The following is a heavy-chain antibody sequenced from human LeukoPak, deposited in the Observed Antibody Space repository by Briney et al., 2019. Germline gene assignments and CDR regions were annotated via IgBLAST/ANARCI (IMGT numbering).Heavy chain of an antibody. CDR1: GFTFSSYS. D-gene: IGHD6-13*01. CDR2: ISSSSSYI. J-gene: IGHJ4*02. V-gene: IGHV3-21*01. Sequence: GGSLRLSCAASGFTFSSYSMNWVRQAPGKGLEWDSSISSSSSYIYYADSMKGRFTISRDNAKNSLYLQMNSLRAEDTAVYYCARDSKGGQGSSWYYFDYWGQGTLVTVSS. CDR3: ARDSKGGQGSSWYYFDY.